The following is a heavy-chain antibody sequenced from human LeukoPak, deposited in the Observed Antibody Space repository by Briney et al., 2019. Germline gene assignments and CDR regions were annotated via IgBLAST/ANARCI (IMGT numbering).Heavy chain of an antibody. CDR1: GFPFETNA. V-gene: IGHV3-23*01. D-gene: IGHD5-18*01. Sequence: GGSLRLCCATSGFPFETNAMSWVRQAPGKGLEWVATIGNTETFYADSVTGRFTISRDNSKNTVNLQMNRLRVEDTAIYYCAKDWIQFNRVFDCFDSWGQGTLVTVSS. CDR2: IGNTET. CDR3: AKDWIQFNRVFDCFDS. J-gene: IGHJ4*02.